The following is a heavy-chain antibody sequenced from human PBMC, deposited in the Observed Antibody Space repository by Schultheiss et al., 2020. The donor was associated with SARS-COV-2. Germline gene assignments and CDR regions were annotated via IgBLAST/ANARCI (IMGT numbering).Heavy chain of an antibody. V-gene: IGHV3-48*01. CDR3: AKQYSSSWGYYYGMDV. D-gene: IGHD6-13*01. CDR2: ISSSSSTI. Sequence: GGSLRLSCAASGFTFSSYSMNWVRQAPGKGLEWVSYISSSSSTIYYADSVKGRFTISRDNSKNTLYLQMNSLRAEDTAVYYCAKQYSSSWGYYYGMDVWGQGTTVTVSS. CDR1: GFTFSSYS. J-gene: IGHJ6*02.